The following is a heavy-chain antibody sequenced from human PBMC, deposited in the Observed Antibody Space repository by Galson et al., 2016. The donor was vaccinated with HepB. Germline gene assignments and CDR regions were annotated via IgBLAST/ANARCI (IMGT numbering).Heavy chain of an antibody. CDR1: GGSISSYY. J-gene: IGHJ4*02. V-gene: IGHV4-59*01. CDR3: ARYTPIVRGVVLGFDN. CDR2: IHSSGST. Sequence: SETLSLTCTVSGGSISSYYWSWIRQPPGKGLEWIGYIHSSGSTNYNPSLKSRVTISVDTSKNQFSLKLSSVTAADTAVYYCARYTPIVRGVVLGFDNWGQGTLVTVSP. D-gene: IGHD3-10*01.